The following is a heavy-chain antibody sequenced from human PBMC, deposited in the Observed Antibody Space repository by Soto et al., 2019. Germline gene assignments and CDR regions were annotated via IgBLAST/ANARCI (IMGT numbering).Heavy chain of an antibody. CDR3: VRSRQMESGNDYGLDV. D-gene: IGHD3-3*01. V-gene: IGHV4-30-4*01. J-gene: IGHJ6*02. Sequence: QVQLQQSGSGLVKPSQSLSITCTVSGVSLNTADTWWSWIRQSPGKGLEFIGYYHSGGSTYYDASVRSRIIISADTSNSHFALKLISVSVADTAVYFCVRSRQMESGNDYGLDVWGPGTTVSVSS. CDR1: GVSLNTADTW. CDR2: YHSGGST.